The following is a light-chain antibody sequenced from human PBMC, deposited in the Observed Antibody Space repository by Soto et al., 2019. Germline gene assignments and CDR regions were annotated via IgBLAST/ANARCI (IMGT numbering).Light chain of an antibody. J-gene: IGKJ1*01. Sequence: EIVLTQSPATLSLSPGERATLSCRASQSVSSYLAWYQQKPGQAPRLLIYDASNRATGIPARFSGSGSGTDFTLTISSLEPEDFAVYFCQQHHHWPWTFGQGTKVDIK. CDR2: DAS. CDR3: QQHHHWPWT. CDR1: QSVSSY. V-gene: IGKV3-11*01.